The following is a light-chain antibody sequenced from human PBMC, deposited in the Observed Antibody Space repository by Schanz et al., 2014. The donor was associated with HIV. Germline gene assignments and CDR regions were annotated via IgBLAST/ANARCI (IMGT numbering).Light chain of an antibody. J-gene: IGKJ1*01. V-gene: IGKV1-39*01. Sequence: DIQMTQSPISLSASVGDTVTITCRPSQNIGSSLNWYQQKSGKAPKLLIYTASTLQGGVPSRFSGSGSGTDFTVTISSLQPEDIATYYCQQYNSYPTWTFGQGTKVEIK. CDR1: QNIGSS. CDR2: TAS. CDR3: QQYNSYPTWT.